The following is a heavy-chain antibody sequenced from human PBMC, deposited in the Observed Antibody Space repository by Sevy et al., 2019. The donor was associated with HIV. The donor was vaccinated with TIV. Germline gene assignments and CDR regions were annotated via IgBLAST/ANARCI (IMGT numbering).Heavy chain of an antibody. CDR2: ISESGIT. D-gene: IGHD2-2*03. CDR3: ARDPLLGIAREVARGGY. V-gene: IGHV3-11*01. Sequence: GGSLRLSCSGSGFIFSDYYMSWIRQAPGRGLEWVSYISESGITYYADSVEGRFTISRDNARNSLYLQMNSLRADDTAVYYCARDPLLGIAREVARGGYWGQGTLVTVSS. CDR1: GFIFSDYY. J-gene: IGHJ4*02.